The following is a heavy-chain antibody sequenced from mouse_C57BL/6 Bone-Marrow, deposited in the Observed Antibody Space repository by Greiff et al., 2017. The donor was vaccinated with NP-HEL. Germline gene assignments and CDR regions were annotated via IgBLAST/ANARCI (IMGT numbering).Heavy chain of an antibody. D-gene: IGHD1-2*01. CDR1: GYTFTDYY. J-gene: IGHJ3*01. CDR2: INPYNGGT. CDR3: AIVLRPWFAY. V-gene: IGHV1-19*01. Sequence: VQLQQSGPVLVKPGASVKMSCKASGYTFTDYYMNWVKQSHGKSLEWIGVINPYNGGTSYNQKFKGKATLTVDKSSSTAYMELNSLTSEDSAVYYCAIVLRPWFAYWGQGTLVTVSA.